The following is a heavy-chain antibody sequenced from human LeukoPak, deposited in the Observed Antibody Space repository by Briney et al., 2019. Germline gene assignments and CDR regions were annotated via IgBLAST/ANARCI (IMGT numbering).Heavy chain of an antibody. CDR3: ARDARWRYDFWSGYYPRHYYYGMDV. CDR2: ISYDGSNK. V-gene: IGHV3-30-3*01. CDR1: GFTFSSYA. Sequence: GGSLRLSCAASGFTFSSYAMHWVRQAPGKGLEWVAVISYDGSNKYYADSVKGRFTISRDNSKNTLYLQMNSPRAEDTAVYYCARDARWRYDFWSGYYPRHYYYGMDVWGQGTTVTVSS. J-gene: IGHJ6*02. D-gene: IGHD3-3*01.